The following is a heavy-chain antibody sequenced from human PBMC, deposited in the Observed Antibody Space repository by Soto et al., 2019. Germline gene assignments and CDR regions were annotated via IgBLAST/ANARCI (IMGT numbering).Heavy chain of an antibody. J-gene: IGHJ4*02. D-gene: IGHD3-22*01. CDR2: ISYDGSNK. CDR1: GFTFSSYA. Sequence: QVPLVESGGGVVQPGRSLRLSCAASGFTFSSYAMHWVRQAPGKGLEWVAVISYDGSNKYYADSVKGRFTISRDNSKNTLYLQMNSLRAEDTAVYYCAVDNYYDSSGYPVDYWGQGTLVTVSS. V-gene: IGHV3-30-3*01. CDR3: AVDNYYDSSGYPVDY.